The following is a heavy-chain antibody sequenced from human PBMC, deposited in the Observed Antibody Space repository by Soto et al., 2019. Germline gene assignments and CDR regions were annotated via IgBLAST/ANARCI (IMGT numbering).Heavy chain of an antibody. CDR1: GGSISSGDYY. Sequence: PSETLSLTCTVSGGSISSGDYYWSWIRQPPGKGLEWIGYIYYSGSTYYYPSLKSRVTISVDTSKNQFSLKLSSVTAADTAVYYCARAFAGPYYDSSAYRFDEWGQRTLVTVSS. D-gene: IGHD3-22*01. CDR3: ARAFAGPYYDSSAYRFDE. J-gene: IGHJ4*02. CDR2: IYYSGST. V-gene: IGHV4-30-4*02.